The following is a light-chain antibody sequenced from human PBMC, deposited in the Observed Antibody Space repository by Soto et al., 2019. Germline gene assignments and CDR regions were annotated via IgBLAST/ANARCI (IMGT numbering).Light chain of an antibody. Sequence: EIVMTQSPDTLSVSPGERATLSCRVSQSVSTNLAWYQQKPGQAPRLLIYGASTRATGIPARFTGSGSGTEFTLTISSLQSEDFAVYYCQHYNNWPPWTFGRGTKVDIK. CDR2: GAS. J-gene: IGKJ1*01. CDR3: QHYNNWPPWT. CDR1: QSVSTN. V-gene: IGKV3-15*01.